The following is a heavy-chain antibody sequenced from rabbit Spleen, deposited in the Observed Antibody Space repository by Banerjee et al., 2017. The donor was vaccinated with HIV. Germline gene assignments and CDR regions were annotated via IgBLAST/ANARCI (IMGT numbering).Heavy chain of an antibody. D-gene: IGHD7-1*01. V-gene: IGHV1S45*01. Sequence: QEQLVESGGGLVKPGASLTLICTASGFSFSSSSYMCWVRQAPGKGLEWIACIDTGSSGFTYFATWAKGRFTCSKTSSTTVTLQMTSLTVADTATYFCARDTGTSFSTYGMDLWGKAPSSPS. CDR1: GFSFSSSSY. J-gene: IGHJ6*01. CDR2: IDTGSSGFT. CDR3: ARDTGTSFSTYGMDL.